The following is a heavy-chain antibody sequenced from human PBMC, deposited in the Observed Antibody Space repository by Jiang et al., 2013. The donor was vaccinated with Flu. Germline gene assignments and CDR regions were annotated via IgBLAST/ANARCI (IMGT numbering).Heavy chain of an antibody. CDR2: IIPILGIA. D-gene: IGHD4-11*01. CDR3: ATAHRTVTTRAYYYYYGMDV. J-gene: IGHJ6*02. V-gene: IGHV1-69*02. Sequence: SWVRQAPGQGLEWMGRIIPILGIANYAQKFQGRVTITADKSTSTAYMELSSLRSEDTAVYYCATAHRTVTTRAYYYYYGMDVWGQGTTVTVSS.